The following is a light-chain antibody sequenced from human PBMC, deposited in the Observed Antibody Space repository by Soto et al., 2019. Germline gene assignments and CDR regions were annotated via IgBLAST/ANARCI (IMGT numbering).Light chain of an antibody. CDR2: ANT. CDR3: QSYDNSLSGSRV. CDR1: SSNIGAGYD. Sequence: QSVLTQPPSVSGAPGQRVTISCIGSSSNIGAGYDVHWYQQLPGTAPKLLIYANTNRPSGVPDRFSGSKSGTSASLAITGLQAEDEADYYCQSYDNSLSGSRVFGGGTKLTV. V-gene: IGLV1-40*01. J-gene: IGLJ3*02.